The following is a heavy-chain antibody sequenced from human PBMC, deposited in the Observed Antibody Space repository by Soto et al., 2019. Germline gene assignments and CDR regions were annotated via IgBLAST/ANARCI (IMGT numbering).Heavy chain of an antibody. CDR1: GGSISSYY. CDR2: IYYSGST. CDR3: ARFETSNTRLGVRGVIVYGYFDY. V-gene: IGHV4-59*01. Sequence: SETLSLTCTVSGGSISSYYWSWIRQPPGKGLEWIGYIYYSGSTNYNPSLKSRVTISVDTSKNQFSLKLSSVTAADTAVYYCARFETSNTRLGVRGVIVYGYFDYWGQGTLVTVSS. D-gene: IGHD3-10*01. J-gene: IGHJ4*02.